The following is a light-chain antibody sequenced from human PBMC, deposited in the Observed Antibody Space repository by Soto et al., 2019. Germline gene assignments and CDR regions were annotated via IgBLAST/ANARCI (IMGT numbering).Light chain of an antibody. CDR3: AAWDDSLSGPV. Sequence: QSVLTQPPSASGTPGQRVTISCSGSSSNIGSNYVYWYQQLPVTAPKLLIYRNNQRPSGVPDRFSGSKSGTSASLAISGLRSEDEADYYCAAWDDSLSGPVFGGVTTLTVL. J-gene: IGLJ3*02. CDR1: SSNIGSNY. V-gene: IGLV1-47*01. CDR2: RNN.